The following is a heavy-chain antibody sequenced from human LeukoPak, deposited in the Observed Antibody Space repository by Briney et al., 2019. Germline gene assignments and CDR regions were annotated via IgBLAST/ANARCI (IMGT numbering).Heavy chain of an antibody. V-gene: IGHV1-2*02. CDR2: INPNSGGT. CDR3: ARVRRDGYNFVP. CDR1: GYTFTSYD. J-gene: IGHJ4*02. Sequence: GASVKVSCKASGYTFTSYDINWVRQATGQGLEWMGWINPNSGGTNYAQKFQGRVTMTRDTSITTAYMELSRLRSDDTAVYYCARVRRDGYNFVPWGQGTLVTVSS. D-gene: IGHD5-24*01.